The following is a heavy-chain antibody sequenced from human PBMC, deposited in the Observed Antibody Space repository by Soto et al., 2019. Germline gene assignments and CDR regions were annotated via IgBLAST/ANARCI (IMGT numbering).Heavy chain of an antibody. D-gene: IGHD6-13*01. Sequence: GGSLRLSCAASGFTFSSYGMHWVRQAPGKGLEWVAVISYDGSNKYYADSVKGRFTISRDNSKNTLYLQMNSLRAEDTAVYYCAKDSKQQLVRRGGYFQHWGQGTLVTVSS. V-gene: IGHV3-30*18. CDR3: AKDSKQQLVRRGGYFQH. J-gene: IGHJ1*01. CDR2: ISYDGSNK. CDR1: GFTFSSYG.